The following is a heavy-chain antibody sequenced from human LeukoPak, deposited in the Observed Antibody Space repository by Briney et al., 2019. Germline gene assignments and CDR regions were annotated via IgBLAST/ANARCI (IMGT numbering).Heavy chain of an antibody. CDR2: INTNSGGT. J-gene: IGHJ4*02. D-gene: IGHD3-22*01. CDR1: GSPFTGYY. CDR3: ARDSGYPYYFDY. Sequence: GASVKVSCKASGSPFTGYYIHWVRQAPGQGLGWMGWINTNSGGTSYAQKFQGRITMTRDTSISTAYIELSRLRSDDTAVYYCARDSGYPYYFDYWGLGTLVAVSS. V-gene: IGHV1-2*02.